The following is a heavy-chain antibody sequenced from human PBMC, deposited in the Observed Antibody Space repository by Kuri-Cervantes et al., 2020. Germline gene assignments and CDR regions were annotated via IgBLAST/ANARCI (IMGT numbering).Heavy chain of an antibody. CDR1: GFTFSGYS. D-gene: IGHD1-1*01. CDR3: ARGGWNGWRPFDY. CDR2: ISSSGSTI. V-gene: IGHV3-48*04. J-gene: IGHJ4*02. Sequence: GESLKISCAASGFTFSGYSMNWVRQAPGKGLEWLSYISSSGSTIYYADSVKGRSTISRDNAKNSLYLQMNSLRAEDTAVYYCARGGWNGWRPFDYWGQGTLVTVSS.